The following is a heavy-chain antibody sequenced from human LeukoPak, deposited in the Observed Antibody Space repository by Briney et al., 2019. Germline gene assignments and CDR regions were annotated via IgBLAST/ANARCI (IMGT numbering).Heavy chain of an antibody. CDR2: ISGSGSST. D-gene: IGHD3-16*01. CDR1: GFTFSNYA. Sequence: PGGSLRLSCAASGFTFSNYAMSWVRQAPGKGLEWVSGISGSGSSTFYADSVKGRFTISRDNSKNTLYFQMNSLRAEDTAVYYCATIQPFVITFGDRSEGFDYWGQGTLVTVSS. CDR3: ATIQPFVITFGDRSEGFDY. V-gene: IGHV3-23*01. J-gene: IGHJ4*02.